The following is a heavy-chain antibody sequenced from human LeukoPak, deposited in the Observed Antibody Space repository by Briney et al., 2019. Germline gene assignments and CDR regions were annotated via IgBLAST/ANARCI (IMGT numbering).Heavy chain of an antibody. J-gene: IGHJ4*02. CDR3: AGGSGSPLDY. Sequence: GGSLRLSCAASGFTFSNYGMHWVRQAPGKGLGWVAVISYDGSNKYYADSVKGRFTISRDNSKNTLFLQMNSLRADDTAVYSCAGGSGSPLDYWGQGTLVTVSS. CDR2: ISYDGSNK. D-gene: IGHD3-10*01. V-gene: IGHV3-30*03. CDR1: GFTFSNYG.